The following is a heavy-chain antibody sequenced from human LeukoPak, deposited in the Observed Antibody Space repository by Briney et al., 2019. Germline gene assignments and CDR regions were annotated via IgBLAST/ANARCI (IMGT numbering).Heavy chain of an antibody. CDR2: IYYSGST. J-gene: IGHJ3*02. CDR1: GGSISSYY. D-gene: IGHD3-22*01. Sequence: TPSETLSLTCTVSGGSISSYYWSWIRQPPGKGLEWIGYIYYSGSTNYNPSLKSRVTISLDTSKNQFSLKLSSVTAADTAVYYCANSNGYCLVGIWGQGTMVTVSS. CDR3: ANSNGYCLVGI. V-gene: IGHV4-59*12.